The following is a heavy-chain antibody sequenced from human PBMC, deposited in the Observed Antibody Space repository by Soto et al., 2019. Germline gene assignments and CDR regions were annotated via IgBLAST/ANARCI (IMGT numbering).Heavy chain of an antibody. CDR1: GGTFSSSA. CDR2: IIPIFGTA. Sequence: QVQLVQSGAEVKKPGSSVKVSCKASGGTFSSSAISWVRQAPGQGLEWMGGIIPIFGTANYAQKFQGRVTITADEYTSTAYMELSSLRSEDTAVYYCASLLSGYSGTGDYWGQGTLVTVSS. V-gene: IGHV1-69*12. J-gene: IGHJ4*02. CDR3: ASLLSGYSGTGDY. D-gene: IGHD5-12*01.